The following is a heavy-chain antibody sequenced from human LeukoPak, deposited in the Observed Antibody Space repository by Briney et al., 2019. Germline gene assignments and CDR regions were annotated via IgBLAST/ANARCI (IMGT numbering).Heavy chain of an antibody. V-gene: IGHV4-59*01. CDR3: ARGRGWLQYDFDY. Sequence: SETLSLTCTVSGGSISSYYWSWIRQPPGKGLEWIGYIYYSGSTNYNPSLKSRVTISVDTSKNQFSLKLSSVTAADTAVYYCARGRGWLQYDFDYWGQGTLVTVSS. D-gene: IGHD5-24*01. J-gene: IGHJ4*02. CDR2: IYYSGST. CDR1: GGSISSYY.